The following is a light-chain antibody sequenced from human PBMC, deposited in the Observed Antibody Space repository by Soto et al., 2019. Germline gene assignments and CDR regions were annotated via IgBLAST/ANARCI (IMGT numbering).Light chain of an antibody. J-gene: IGKJ4*01. CDR2: KAS. CDR3: QQYNSYPLT. CDR1: QSISSW. V-gene: IGKV1-5*03. Sequence: DIPMTQSPSTLSASVGDRVTITCRASQSISSWLAWYQQKPGKAPKLLIYKASNLESGVPSRFSGSGSGTGFTLTISSLQPDDFATYYCQQYNSYPLTFGGGTRVEIK.